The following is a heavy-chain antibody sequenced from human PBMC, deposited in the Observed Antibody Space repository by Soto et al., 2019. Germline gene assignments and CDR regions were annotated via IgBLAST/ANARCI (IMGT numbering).Heavy chain of an antibody. J-gene: IGHJ5*02. CDR3: ATPTPLNPNWFDP. CDR1: GYSLTDLS. V-gene: IGHV1-24*01. Sequence: GASVKVSCKVSGYSLTDLSMHWVRQAPGKGLEWMGGFDPEDGETIYAQKFQGRVTMTEDTSTDTAYMELSSLRSEDTAVYYCATPTPLNPNWFDPWGQGTLVTVSS. CDR2: FDPEDGET.